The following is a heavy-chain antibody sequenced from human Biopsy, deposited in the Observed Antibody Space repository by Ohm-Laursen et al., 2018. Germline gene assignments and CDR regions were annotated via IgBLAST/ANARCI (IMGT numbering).Heavy chain of an antibody. J-gene: IGHJ4*02. CDR2: INSSGSTK. Sequence: SLRLSCAASGFPVSDYYMSWIRQAPGRGLEWVSDINSSGSTKYQAESVKGRFTISSDNAMNSVYLQMNSLRVEDTAVYYCVRAVGIAAAPIDYWGQGTLVTVSS. CDR3: VRAVGIAAAPIDY. D-gene: IGHD2-15*01. V-gene: IGHV3-11*01. CDR1: GFPVSDYY.